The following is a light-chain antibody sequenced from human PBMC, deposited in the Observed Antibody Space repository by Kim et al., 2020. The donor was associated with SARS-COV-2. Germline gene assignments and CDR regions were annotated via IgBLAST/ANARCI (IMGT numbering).Light chain of an antibody. Sequence: LGKTVRITSQGDSRRSNYGTGYKQKPGQAPILLIYGKNNRPSGIPDRFSGSSSGNTASWTITGTQAGDEADYYCNARDTNDIVVFGGGTKLTVL. CDR3: NARDTNDIVV. J-gene: IGLJ2*01. CDR2: GKN. CDR1: SRRSNY. V-gene: IGLV3-19*01.